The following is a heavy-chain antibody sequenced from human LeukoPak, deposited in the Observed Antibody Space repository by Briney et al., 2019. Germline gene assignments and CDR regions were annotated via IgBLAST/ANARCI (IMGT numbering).Heavy chain of an antibody. J-gene: IGHJ6*02. CDR3: AKDFSSEDDRYYYYGLDV. V-gene: IGHV3-30*04. D-gene: IGHD3-9*01. CDR2: ISYDGSVK. Sequence: PGGSLRLSCAASGFTFSSYALHWVRQAPGKGLEWVAVISYDGSVKYYPDSVKGRFTISRDNSGNTVYLQMHSLRAEDTAIYYCAKDFSSEDDRYYYYGLDVWGQGTTVTVSS. CDR1: GFTFSSYA.